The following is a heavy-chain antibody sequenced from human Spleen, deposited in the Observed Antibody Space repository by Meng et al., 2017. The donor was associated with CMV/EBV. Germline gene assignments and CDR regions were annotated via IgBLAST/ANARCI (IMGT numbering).Heavy chain of an antibody. Sequence: SETLSLTCTVSGGSITSYYWSWIRQPPGKGLEWIGYIYYSGSTNYNPSLKSRVTISVDTSKNQFSLKLSSVTAADTAVYYCARADDYSNYGMDVWGQGTTVTVSS. CDR1: GGSITSYY. CDR2: IYYSGST. CDR3: ARADDYSNYGMDV. V-gene: IGHV4-59*01. J-gene: IGHJ6*02. D-gene: IGHD4-11*01.